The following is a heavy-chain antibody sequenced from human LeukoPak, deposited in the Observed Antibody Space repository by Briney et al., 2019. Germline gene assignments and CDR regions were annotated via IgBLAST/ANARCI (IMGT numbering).Heavy chain of an antibody. J-gene: IGHJ4*02. V-gene: IGHV3-7*01. Sequence: GGSLRLSCAASGFTFSSYWMSWVRQASGKGLEWVANIKQDGSEKYYVDSVKGRFTISRDNAKNTLYLQMNSLRAEDTAVYYCASAYYDFWSGYYGYWGQGTLVTVSS. CDR2: IKQDGSEK. CDR3: ASAYYDFWSGYYGY. D-gene: IGHD3-3*01. CDR1: GFTFSSYW.